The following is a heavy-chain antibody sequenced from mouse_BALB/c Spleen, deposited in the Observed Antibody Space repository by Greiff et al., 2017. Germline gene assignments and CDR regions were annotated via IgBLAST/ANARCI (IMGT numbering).Heavy chain of an antibody. CDR3: TRLPWNY. CDR2: IYPSDSYT. V-gene: IGHV1-69*02. Sequence: QVQLQQPGAELVRPGASVKLSCKASGYTFTSYWINWVKQRPGQGLEWIGNIYPSDSYTNYNQKFKDKATLTVDKSSSTAYMQLSSPTSEDSAVYYCTRLPWNYWGQGATRTVSS. D-gene: IGHD5-5*01. J-gene: IGHJ2*01. CDR1: GYTFTSYW.